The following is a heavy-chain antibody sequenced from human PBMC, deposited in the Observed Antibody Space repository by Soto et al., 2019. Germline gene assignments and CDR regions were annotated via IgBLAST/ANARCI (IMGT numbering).Heavy chain of an antibody. D-gene: IGHD3-10*01. CDR1: GYHSGVFW. Sequence: GGSLRLSCAVSGYHSGVFWMHLVRQSPGKGLVWVSRIDNGGTNTVYADAVKGRFTISRDNAKNTLYLQMNILRAEDTAVYYCPKDRGGYDAFNIWGQGTMVTVSS. CDR3: PKDRGGYDAFNI. J-gene: IGHJ3*02. CDR2: IDNGGTNT. V-gene: IGHV3-74*01.